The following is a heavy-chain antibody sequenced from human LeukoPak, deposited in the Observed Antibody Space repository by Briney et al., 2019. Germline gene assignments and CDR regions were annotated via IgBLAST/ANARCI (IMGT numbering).Heavy chain of an antibody. V-gene: IGHV3-64*01. Sequence: GGSLRLSCAASGFTFSSYSMHWVRQAPGKGLEFVSAISRNGGRKYYANSVKGRFTISRDISRNTLYPQMDSLRPEDMAVYYCARVDYGSGCDSWGQGTLVTVS. CDR1: GFTFSSYS. J-gene: IGHJ4*02. CDR3: ARVDYGSGCDS. D-gene: IGHD6-19*01. CDR2: ISRNGGRK.